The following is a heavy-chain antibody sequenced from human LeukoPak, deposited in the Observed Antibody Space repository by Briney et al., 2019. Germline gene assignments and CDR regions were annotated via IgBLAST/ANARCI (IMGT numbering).Heavy chain of an antibody. CDR2: IWYDGSNK. CDR1: GFTFSSYG. CDR3: ARDSDGITIFGVVAGYDAFDI. V-gene: IGHV3-33*01. J-gene: IGHJ3*02. D-gene: IGHD3-3*01. Sequence: GGSLRLSCAASGFTFSSYGRHWVRQAPGKGLEWVAVIWYDGSNKYYADSVKGRFTISRDNSKNTLYLQMNSLRAEDTAVYYCARDSDGITIFGVVAGYDAFDIWGQGTMVTVSS.